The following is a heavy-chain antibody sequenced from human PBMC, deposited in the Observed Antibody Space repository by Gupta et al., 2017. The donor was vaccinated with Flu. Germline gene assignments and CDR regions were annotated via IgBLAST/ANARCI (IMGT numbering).Heavy chain of an antibody. D-gene: IGHD3-22*01. CDR3: ARRVITDRYDYWDV. CDR2: VNPNSGNT. J-gene: IGHJ6*04. Sequence: QVQLVQSGAEVRKPGASVKVSCKASGYTFTTYDINWVRQATGQGPEWMGWVNPNSGNTGYAQRFQGRVTMTRNTSITTAYMELSSLRSEDTATYYCARRVITDRYDYWDVWGKGTTVTVSS. CDR1: GYTFTTYD. V-gene: IGHV1-8*01.